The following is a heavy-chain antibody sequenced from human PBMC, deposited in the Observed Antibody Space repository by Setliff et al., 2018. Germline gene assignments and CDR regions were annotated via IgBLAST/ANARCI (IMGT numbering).Heavy chain of an antibody. CDR2: ISGGDGNT. CDR3: ARLQATFGVFKEGDWFDP. V-gene: IGHV1-3*01. CDR1: GYSFTTYG. Sequence: ASVKVSCKASGYSFTTYGMHWVRQAPGQRPEWMGWISGGDGNTKYSQKFQDRLTITRDTSATTGYMELSSLRSEDTAVYYCARLQATFGVFKEGDWFDPWGQGTLVTVSS. J-gene: IGHJ5*02. D-gene: IGHD3-3*01.